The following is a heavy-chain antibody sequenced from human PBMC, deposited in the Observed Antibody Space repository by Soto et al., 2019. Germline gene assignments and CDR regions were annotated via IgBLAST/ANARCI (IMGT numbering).Heavy chain of an antibody. J-gene: IGHJ3*02. CDR1: GYTFTSYG. Sequence: ASVKVSCKASGYTFTSYGISWVRQAPGQGLEWMGWISAYNGNTNYAQKLQGRVTMTTDRSTSTAYMELRSLRSDDTAVYYCARGGQANWGSTNAFDIWGQGTMVTVSS. CDR2: ISAYNGNT. D-gene: IGHD7-27*01. CDR3: ARGGQANWGSTNAFDI. V-gene: IGHV1-18*01.